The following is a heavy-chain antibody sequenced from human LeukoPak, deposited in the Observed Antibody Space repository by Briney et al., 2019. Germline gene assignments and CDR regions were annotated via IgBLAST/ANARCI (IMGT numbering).Heavy chain of an antibody. CDR3: TRAPGKRFLEWLFNYYYYYMDV. CDR2: IRSKAYGGTT. V-gene: IGHV3-49*04. CDR1: GFTFGDYA. J-gene: IGHJ6*03. D-gene: IGHD3-3*01. Sequence: GGSLTLSCTASGFTFGDYAMSWVRQAPGKGLEWVGFIRSKAYGGTTEYAASVKGRFTISRDDSKSIAYLQMNSLKTEDTAVYYCTRAPGKRFLEWLFNYYYYYMDVWGKGTTVTVSS.